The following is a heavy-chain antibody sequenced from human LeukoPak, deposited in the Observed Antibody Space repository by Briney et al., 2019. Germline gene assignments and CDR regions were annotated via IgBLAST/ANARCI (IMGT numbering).Heavy chain of an antibody. Sequence: LPGGSLRLSCAASGFTFDDYTMHWVRQAPGKGLEWVSLISWDGGSTYYADSVKGRFTISRDNSKNSLYLQMNSLRTEDTALYYCATLLGGHSSGWYEGVDYWGQGTLVTVSS. CDR2: ISWDGGST. CDR1: GFTFDDYT. CDR3: ATLLGGHSSGWYEGVDY. V-gene: IGHV3-43*01. D-gene: IGHD6-19*01. J-gene: IGHJ4*02.